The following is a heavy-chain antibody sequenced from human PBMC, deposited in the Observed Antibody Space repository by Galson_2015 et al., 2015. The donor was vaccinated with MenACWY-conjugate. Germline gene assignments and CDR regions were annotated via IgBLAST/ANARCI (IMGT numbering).Heavy chain of an antibody. V-gene: IGHV2-70*18. Sequence: PALVKPTQTLTLPCTFSGFSLRTYELCIYWVRQPPGKALEWLARLDWRDNKYYTTSLKTRLTISKDKSTNQVVLTMTNVDPVDTATYYCARMHIVLDATDAFDIWGQGTMVTVSS. CDR1: GFSLRTYELC. CDR3: ARMHIVLDATDAFDI. D-gene: IGHD3-22*01. J-gene: IGHJ3*02. CDR2: LDWRDNK.